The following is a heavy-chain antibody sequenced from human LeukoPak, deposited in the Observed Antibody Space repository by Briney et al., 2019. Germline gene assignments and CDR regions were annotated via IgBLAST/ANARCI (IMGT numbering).Heavy chain of an antibody. V-gene: IGHV4-4*07. CDR1: GASISAFH. J-gene: IGHJ4*02. CDR2: IYSSGST. Sequence: ASETLSLTCTVSGASISAFHWTWFRQPAGKGLEWIGLIYSSGSTLFNPSLKSRVAMSVDLTKNQLSLKLTSVTAADTAMYYCARKDGDYWGRGTLVSV. CDR3: ARKDGDY.